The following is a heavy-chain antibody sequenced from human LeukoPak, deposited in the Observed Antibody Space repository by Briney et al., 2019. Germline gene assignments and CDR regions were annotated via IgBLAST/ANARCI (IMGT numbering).Heavy chain of an antibody. CDR2: ISSSDVTT. D-gene: IGHD2-15*01. V-gene: IGHV3-23*01. CDR3: ARVGKVCCSGGSCYCDDY. J-gene: IGHJ4*02. Sequence: GGSLRLSCAASGFTFDDYGMSWVRQAPGKGLEWVSAISSSDVTTYYADSVKGRFTISRDNSKKTLYLQMNSLRAEDTAVYYCARVGKVCCSGGSCYCDDYWGQGTLVTVSS. CDR1: GFTFDDYG.